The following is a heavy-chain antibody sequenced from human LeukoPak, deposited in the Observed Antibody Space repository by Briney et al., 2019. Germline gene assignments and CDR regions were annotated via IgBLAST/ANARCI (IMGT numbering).Heavy chain of an antibody. CDR2: ISGSGGST. Sequence: GGSPRLSCAASGFTFSGYAMSWVRQAPGKGLEWVSAISGSGGSTYYADSVKGRFTISRDNSKNTLYLQMNSLRAEDTAVYYCAKDTRITMVRGVIMYYWGQGTLVTVSS. V-gene: IGHV3-23*01. J-gene: IGHJ4*02. CDR3: AKDTRITMVRGVIMYY. CDR1: GFTFSGYA. D-gene: IGHD3-10*01.